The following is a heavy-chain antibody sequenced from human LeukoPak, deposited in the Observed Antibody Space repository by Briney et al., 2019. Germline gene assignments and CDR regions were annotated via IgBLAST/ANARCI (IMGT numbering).Heavy chain of an antibody. Sequence: GGSLRLSCAASGLTFSNYAMSWVRQAPGKGLDWVSTISGSGGVTYYPNSVRGRFTISRDNSRNTLHLQMDSLRDEDTAIYYCALWPEGATPKFHNWGQGTLVTVSS. D-gene: IGHD1-26*01. V-gene: IGHV3-23*01. J-gene: IGHJ4*02. CDR3: ALWPEGATPKFHN. CDR2: ISGSGGVT. CDR1: GLTFSNYA.